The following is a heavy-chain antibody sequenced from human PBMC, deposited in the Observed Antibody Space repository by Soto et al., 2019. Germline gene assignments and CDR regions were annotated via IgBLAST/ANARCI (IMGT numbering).Heavy chain of an antibody. D-gene: IGHD6-13*01. CDR2: IIPIFGTA. CDR3: ARGAAAAGTYYYYGMDV. V-gene: IGHV1-69*01. Sequence: QVQLVQSGAEVKKPGSSVKVSCKASGGTFSSYAISWVRQAPGQGLEWMGGIIPIFGTANYAQKFQGRVTSTADDSTSTAYMELSSLRSEDTAVYYCARGAAAAGTYYYYGMDVWGQGTTVTVSS. J-gene: IGHJ6*02. CDR1: GGTFSSYA.